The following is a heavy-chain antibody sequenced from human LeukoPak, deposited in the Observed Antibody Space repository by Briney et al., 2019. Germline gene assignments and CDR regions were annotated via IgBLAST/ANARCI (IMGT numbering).Heavy chain of an antibody. CDR2: ISAYNGNT. J-gene: IGHJ6*03. CDR1: GYTFTSYG. D-gene: IGHD3-3*01. Sequence: ASVKVSCKASGYTFTSYGISWVRQAPGQGLEWMGWISAYNGNTNYAQKLQGRVTMTTDTSTSTAYMELRSLRSDDTAVYYCARLGYYDFWSGYIAYHYYYMDVWGKGTTVTVSS. V-gene: IGHV1-18*01. CDR3: ARLGYYDFWSGYIAYHYYYMDV.